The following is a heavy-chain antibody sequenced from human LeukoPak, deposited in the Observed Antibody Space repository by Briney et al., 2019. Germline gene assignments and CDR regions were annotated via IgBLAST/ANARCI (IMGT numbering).Heavy chain of an antibody. V-gene: IGHV4-4*07. D-gene: IGHD6-13*01. J-gene: IGHJ5*02. CDR1: GGSISSYY. CDR3: AASSWYENWFDP. Sequence: SETLSLTCTVSGGSISSYYWSWIRQPAGKGLEWIGCIYTSGSTNYNPSLKSRVTMSVDTSKNQFSLKLSSVTAADTAVYYCAASSWYENWFDPWGQGTLVTVSS. CDR2: IYTSGST.